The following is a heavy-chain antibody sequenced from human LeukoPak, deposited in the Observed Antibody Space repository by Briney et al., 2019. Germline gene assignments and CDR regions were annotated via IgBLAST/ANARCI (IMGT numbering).Heavy chain of an antibody. Sequence: SETLSLTCTVSGGSISSYYWSWIRQPPGKGLEWIGYIYYSGSTNYNPSLKSRVTISVDTSKNQFSLKLSSVTAADTAVYYCVRGRLDDDAFDIWGRGTMVTVSS. CDR1: GGSISSYY. CDR3: VRGRLDDDAFDI. CDR2: IYYSGST. V-gene: IGHV4-59*01. D-gene: IGHD1-1*01. J-gene: IGHJ3*02.